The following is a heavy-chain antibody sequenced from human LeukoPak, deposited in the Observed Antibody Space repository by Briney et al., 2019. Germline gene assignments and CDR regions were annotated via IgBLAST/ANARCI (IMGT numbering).Heavy chain of an antibody. Sequence: SVKVSCKASGYTFTSYGISWVRQAPGQGLEWMGWISAYNGDTNYAQKLQGRVTMTTDTSTSTAYMELRGLRSDDTAVYYCARDQAATNTQVRFCLDWGQGTLVTVSS. J-gene: IGHJ4*02. V-gene: IGHV1-18*01. CDR1: GYTFTSYG. CDR2: ISAYNGDT. CDR3: ARDQAATNTQVRFCLD. D-gene: IGHD3-9*01.